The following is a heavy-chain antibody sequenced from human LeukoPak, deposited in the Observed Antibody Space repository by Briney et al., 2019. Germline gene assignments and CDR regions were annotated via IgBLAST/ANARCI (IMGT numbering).Heavy chain of an antibody. D-gene: IGHD1-20*01. CDR3: ARGITGTTSRSDAFDI. CDR1: GGSISTNY. V-gene: IGHV4-4*07. Sequence: PSETLSLTCTVSGGSISTNYWSWIRQPAGKGLEWIGRIFASGSTNYNPSLKSRVTMSVDTSKNQFSLKLTSVTAADTAVYYCARGITGTTSRSDAFDIWGQGTMVTVSS. J-gene: IGHJ3*02. CDR2: IFASGST.